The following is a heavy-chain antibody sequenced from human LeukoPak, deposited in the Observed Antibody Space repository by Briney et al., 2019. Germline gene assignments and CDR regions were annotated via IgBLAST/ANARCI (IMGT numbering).Heavy chain of an antibody. CDR1: GFTFSSYA. D-gene: IGHD6-13*01. CDR2: IRGIVKTT. V-gene: IGHV3-23*01. Sequence: PGGSLRLSCAASGFTFSSYAMTWVRQAPGKGLEWVSGIRGIVKTTYYADSVKGRFTISRDNSKNTLYLQMDSLRAEDTAAYYCAKVAAAGPDYFDYWGHGILVTVSS. CDR3: AKVAAAGPDYFDY. J-gene: IGHJ4*01.